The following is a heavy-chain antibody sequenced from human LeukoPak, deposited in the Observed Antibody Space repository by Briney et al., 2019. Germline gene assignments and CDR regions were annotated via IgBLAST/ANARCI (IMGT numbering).Heavy chain of an antibody. J-gene: IGHJ4*02. CDR2: IIPILTIA. CDR3: ARAVGSGSYSFDY. CDR1: LGPFSSSA. D-gene: IGHD3-10*01. V-gene: IGHV1-69*04. Sequence: ASGKVSSKASLGPFSSSAITSVPQSPRHRLKYMGRIIPILTIANYPQKFQGRVKITADKSTSTAHMELSSLRSEDTAVYYCARAVGSGSYSFDYWGQGTLVTVSS.